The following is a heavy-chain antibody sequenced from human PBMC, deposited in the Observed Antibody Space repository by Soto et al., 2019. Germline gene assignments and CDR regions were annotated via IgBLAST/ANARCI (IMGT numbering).Heavy chain of an antibody. J-gene: IGHJ4*02. CDR2: VYYSGST. Sequence: QVQLQESGPGLVKPSETLSLTCTVSGGSVSNSYWGWIRQPPGKGLEWVAYVYYSGSTKYNPSLGSTVTISVDKSKNQFSLKMTSVTGADTAVYYCARGRSHEWELLVQYFDYWGQGTLVTVSS. D-gene: IGHD1-26*01. CDR3: ARGRSHEWELLVQYFDY. V-gene: IGHV4-59*02. CDR1: GGSVSNSY.